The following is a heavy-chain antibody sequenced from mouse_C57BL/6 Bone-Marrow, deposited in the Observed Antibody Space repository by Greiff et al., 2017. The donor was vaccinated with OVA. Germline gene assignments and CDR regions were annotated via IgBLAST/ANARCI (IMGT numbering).Heavy chain of an antibody. CDR1: GYSITSDY. V-gene: IGHV3-8*01. CDR2: ISYSAST. Sequence: EVKLQESGPGLAKPSPTLSLTCSVTGYSITSDYWHWIRKFPGNNLEYIGYISYSASTYYNPSLNSRISITRDTSKNQYELQLKSATTEDTATYYCARSSGYFDYWGQGTTLTVSS. J-gene: IGHJ2*01. CDR3: ARSSGYFDY.